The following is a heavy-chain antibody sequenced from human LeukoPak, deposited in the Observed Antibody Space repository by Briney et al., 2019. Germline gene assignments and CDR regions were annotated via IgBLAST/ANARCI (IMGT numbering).Heavy chain of an antibody. D-gene: IGHD4-17*01. Sequence: GGSLRLSCAASGFTFSSYAMSWVRQAPGKGLEWVSAISGSGGSTYYADSVKGRFTISRDNSKNTLYLQMNSLRAEDTAVYYCAKDRTGQHGDYGVGIFDYWGQGTLVTVSS. CDR1: GFTFSSYA. CDR3: AKDRTGQHGDYGVGIFDY. CDR2: ISGSGGST. J-gene: IGHJ4*02. V-gene: IGHV3-23*01.